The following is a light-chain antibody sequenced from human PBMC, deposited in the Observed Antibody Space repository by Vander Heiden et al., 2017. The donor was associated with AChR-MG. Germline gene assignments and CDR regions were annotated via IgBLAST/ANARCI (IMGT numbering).Light chain of an antibody. Sequence: QSALPQPPSASGTPGPRVTISCSGSHSNIGSNNVNWYQQLPGTAPKFLIYSDNQRRSGVPDRFSGSKSGTSASLAISGLQSEDEADYYCATWDDSLNARVFGGGTKLTVL. J-gene: IGLJ3*02. CDR2: SDN. V-gene: IGLV1-44*01. CDR1: HSNIGSNN. CDR3: ATWDDSLNARV.